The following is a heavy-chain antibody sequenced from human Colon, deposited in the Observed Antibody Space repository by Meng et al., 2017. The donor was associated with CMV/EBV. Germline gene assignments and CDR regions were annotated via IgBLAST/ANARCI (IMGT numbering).Heavy chain of an antibody. CDR3: TRWGNDMRSWFAP. V-gene: IGHV3-66*02. Sequence: GESLKISCEASGFIISSSYLAWVRQAPGEGLEWVSVISNSGMTDYAESVRGRFAISRDTSKNTIFLQMDKLRPEDTAVYYCTRWGNDMRSWFAPWGQGTLVTVSS. CDR2: ISNSGMT. CDR1: GFIISSSY. D-gene: IGHD3-16*01. J-gene: IGHJ5*02.